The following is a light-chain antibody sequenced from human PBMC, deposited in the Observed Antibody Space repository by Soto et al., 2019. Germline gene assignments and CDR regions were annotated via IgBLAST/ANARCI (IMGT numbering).Light chain of an antibody. CDR2: HSS. Sequence: DILMTQSPSSLSPSVGDRVTITCQASQDISKYLNWYQQKPGPPPKLLIYHSSNLETGVPSRFSGSGSGTHFILTISSLQPEDIATYFCQQYDSFPRTFGQGTKLDLK. J-gene: IGKJ2*01. V-gene: IGKV1-33*01. CDR3: QQYDSFPRT. CDR1: QDISKY.